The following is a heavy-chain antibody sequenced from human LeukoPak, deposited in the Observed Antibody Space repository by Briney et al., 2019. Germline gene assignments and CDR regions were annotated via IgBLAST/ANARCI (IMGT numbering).Heavy chain of an antibody. D-gene: IGHD4-17*01. CDR2: IYPNGDA. Sequence: GGSLRLPCAASRFTVSSNYMNWVRQAPGKGLEWVSVIYPNGDAYYADSLKGRFTISRDTSKNTMYLQMNSLSAEDTAVYYCASAYYGDYGGYWGQGTLVTVSS. V-gene: IGHV3-66*01. CDR1: RFTVSSNY. CDR3: ASAYYGDYGGY. J-gene: IGHJ4*02.